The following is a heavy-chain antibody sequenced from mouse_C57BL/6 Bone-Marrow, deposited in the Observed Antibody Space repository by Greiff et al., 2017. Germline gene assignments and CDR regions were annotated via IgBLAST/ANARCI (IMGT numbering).Heavy chain of an antibody. V-gene: IGHV5-6*02. CDR3: ARRGDGRDWYFDV. CDR2: ISSGGSYT. J-gene: IGHJ1*03. CDR1: GFTFSSYG. Sequence: EVMLVESGGDLVKPGGSLKLSCAASGFTFSSYGMSWVRQTPDKRLEWVATISSGGSYTYYPDSVKGRFTISGDNAKNTLYLQMSSLKSEDTAMYYCARRGDGRDWYFDVWGTGTTDTVSS.